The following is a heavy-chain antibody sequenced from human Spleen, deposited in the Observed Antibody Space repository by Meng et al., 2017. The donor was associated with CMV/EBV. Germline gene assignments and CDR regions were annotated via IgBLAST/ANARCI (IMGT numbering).Heavy chain of an antibody. J-gene: IGHJ4*02. Sequence: GESLKISCAASGFFVDTHYINWLRQAPGKGLEWVSLMSSGGTTYYADSVRGRFTMSRDNSKNTLWLQMSGLRAEDTAVYYCARDLDMGYFDLWGQGMLVTVSS. CDR3: ARDLDMGYFDL. CDR2: MSSGGTT. CDR1: GFFVDTHY. V-gene: IGHV3-53*01.